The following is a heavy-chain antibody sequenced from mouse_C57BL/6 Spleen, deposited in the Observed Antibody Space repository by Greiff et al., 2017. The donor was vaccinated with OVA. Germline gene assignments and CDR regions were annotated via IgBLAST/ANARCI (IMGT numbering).Heavy chain of an antibody. CDR2: IYPRDGST. Sequence: QVHVKQSGPELVKPGASVKLSCKASGYTFTSYDINWVKQRPGQGLEWIGWIYPRDGSTKYNEKFKGKATLTVDTSSSTAYMELHSLTSEDSAVYFCARGGMITTAYYYAMDYWGQGTSVTVSS. CDR3: ARGGMITTAYYYAMDY. D-gene: IGHD2-4*01. J-gene: IGHJ4*01. V-gene: IGHV1-85*01. CDR1: GYTFTSYD.